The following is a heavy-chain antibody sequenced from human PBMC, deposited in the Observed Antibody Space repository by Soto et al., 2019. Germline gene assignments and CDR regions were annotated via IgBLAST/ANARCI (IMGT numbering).Heavy chain of an antibody. V-gene: IGHV3-74*01. CDR1: GFPFSIRW. D-gene: IGHD5-12*01. J-gene: IGHJ4*02. CDR2: INGDGSVT. Sequence: GGSLRLSCVASGFPFSIRWMHWVRQAPGKGLVWVARINGDGSVTTYADSVKGRFTISRDNAENTLLLQMNSLRAEDTGVYYCVGRDGYDWWGLFDYWGQGARVTVSS. CDR3: VGRDGYDWWGLFDY.